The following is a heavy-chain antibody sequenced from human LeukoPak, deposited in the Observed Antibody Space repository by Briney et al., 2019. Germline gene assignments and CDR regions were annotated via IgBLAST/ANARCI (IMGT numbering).Heavy chain of an antibody. CDR1: GFTFTSSA. V-gene: IGHV1-58*02. Sequence: SVKVSCKASGFTFTSSAMQWVRQARGQRLEWIGWIVVGSGNTNYAQKFQERVTITRDMSTSTAYLKLSSLTSEDTAVYYCAADVMVRGAINPYWGQGTLVTVSS. D-gene: IGHD3-10*01. CDR3: AADVMVRGAINPY. J-gene: IGHJ4*02. CDR2: IVVGSGNT.